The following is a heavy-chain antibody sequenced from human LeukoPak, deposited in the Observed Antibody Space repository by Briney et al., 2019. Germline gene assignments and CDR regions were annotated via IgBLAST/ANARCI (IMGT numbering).Heavy chain of an antibody. V-gene: IGHV3-48*04. CDR1: GFTFSTFA. J-gene: IGHJ4*02. CDR3: ARDRYYYGSGSYRDY. CDR2: ISSSGSTI. Sequence: GGSLRLSCAASGFTFSTFAMIWVRQPPGKGLEWVSYISSSGSTIYYADSVKGRFTISRDNAKNSLHLQMNSLRAEDTAVYYCARDRYYYGSGSYRDYWGQGTLVTVSS. D-gene: IGHD3-10*01.